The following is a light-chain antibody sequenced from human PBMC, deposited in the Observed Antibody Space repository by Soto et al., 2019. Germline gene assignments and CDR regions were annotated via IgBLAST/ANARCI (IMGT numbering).Light chain of an antibody. Sequence: QSVLTQPPSASGTPGQRVTISCSGSSSNIGSNTVNWYQQLPGTAPKLLIYSNNQRPSGVPDRFSGSKSGTSASLAISGLQSEDEADYYCAAWDDRLNGYVFGTGIKVTGL. CDR1: SSNIGSNT. J-gene: IGLJ1*01. CDR2: SNN. CDR3: AAWDDRLNGYV. V-gene: IGLV1-44*01.